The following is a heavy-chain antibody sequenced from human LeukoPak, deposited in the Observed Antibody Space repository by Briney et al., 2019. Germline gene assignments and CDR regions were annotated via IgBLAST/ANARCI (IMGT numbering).Heavy chain of an antibody. J-gene: IGHJ6*03. CDR1: GFTFGNYA. CDR2: ISTDGTT. CDR3: AKLGHGGYYSYMHV. D-gene: IGHD3-16*01. V-gene: IGHV3-23*01. Sequence: GGSLRLSCAVSGFTFGNYAMTWVRQAPGKGLESVSSISTDGTTYYAHSVKGRFTLSRDNSKNTLHLQMRSLRAEDTAVYYCAKLGHGGYYSYMHVWGKGTTVNVSS.